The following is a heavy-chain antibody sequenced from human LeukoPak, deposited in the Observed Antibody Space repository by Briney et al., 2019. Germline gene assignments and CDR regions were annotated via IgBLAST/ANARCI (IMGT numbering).Heavy chain of an antibody. D-gene: IGHD2-2*01. CDR2: ISWDGGST. V-gene: IGHV3-43*01. Sequence: PGGSLRLSCAASGFTFDDYTMHWVRQAPGKGLEWVSLISWDGGSTYYADSVKGRFTISRDNSKNSLYLQMNSLRTEDTALYYCAKDVASCRPVDYYYYYYMDVWGKGTTVTVSS. CDR1: GFTFDDYT. J-gene: IGHJ6*03. CDR3: AKDVASCRPVDYYYYYYMDV.